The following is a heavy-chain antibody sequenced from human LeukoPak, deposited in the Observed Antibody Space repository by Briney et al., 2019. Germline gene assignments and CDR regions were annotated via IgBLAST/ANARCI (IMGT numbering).Heavy chain of an antibody. V-gene: IGHV4-39*01. CDR3: ARRRYMETYRDY. D-gene: IGHD2-2*02. Sequence: SETLSLTCTVSGGSISSSPYFWDWIRQSPGKGLEWIGTIYHTGSTYYSPSLKSRVTISVDTSKNQFSLKLSSVTAADTAVYYCARRRYMETYRDYWGQGTLVTVSS. CDR1: GGSISSSPYF. J-gene: IGHJ4*02. CDR2: IYHTGST.